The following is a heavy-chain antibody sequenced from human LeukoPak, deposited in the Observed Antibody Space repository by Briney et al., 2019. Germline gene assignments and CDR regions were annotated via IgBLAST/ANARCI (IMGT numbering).Heavy chain of an antibody. V-gene: IGHV4-31*08. CDR1: GGSISSGGYY. CDR3: QRPSYDILTGYYNVDY. CDR2: IYYSGST. J-gene: IGHJ4*02. D-gene: IGHD3-9*01. Sequence: SETLSLTCTVSGGSISSGGYYWSWIRQHPGKGLEWIGYIYYSGSTYYNPSLKSRVTISVDTSKNQFSLKLSSVTAADTAVYYRQRPSYDILTGYYNVDYWGQGTLVTVSS.